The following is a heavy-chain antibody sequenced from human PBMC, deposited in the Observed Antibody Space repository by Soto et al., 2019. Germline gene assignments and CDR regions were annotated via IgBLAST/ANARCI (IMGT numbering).Heavy chain of an antibody. J-gene: IGHJ4*02. CDR1: GFTFTNHA. D-gene: IGHD3-22*01. CDR2: MSGSGRDT. V-gene: IGHV3-23*01. CDR3: AKTGYYYDSSGYYYHDY. Sequence: GGSLRLSCAVSGFTFTNHAMSWVRQAPGKGLEWLSGMSGSGRDTYYADSVKGRFTISRDNSKNTLHLQMNSLRAEDTAVYYCAKTGYYYDSSGYYYHDYWGQGTLVTVSS.